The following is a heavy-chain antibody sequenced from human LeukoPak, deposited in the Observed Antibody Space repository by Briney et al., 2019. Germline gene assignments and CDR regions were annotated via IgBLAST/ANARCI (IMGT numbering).Heavy chain of an antibody. V-gene: IGHV4-4*07. D-gene: IGHD3/OR15-3a*01. Sequence: SETLSLTCTVSGGAISNFYWSWIRQSAGKGLEWIRQIYGSGGTNYNPSLKSRVTMSADKSKNQISLRLTSVTAADTAVYYCARNRTSYYGEIPFDVWGQGTMVTVSS. J-gene: IGHJ3*01. CDR3: ARNRTSYYGEIPFDV. CDR2: IYGSGGT. CDR1: GGAISNFY.